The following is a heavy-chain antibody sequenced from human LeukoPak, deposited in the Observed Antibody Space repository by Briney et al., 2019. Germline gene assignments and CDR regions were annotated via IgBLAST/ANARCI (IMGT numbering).Heavy chain of an antibody. CDR3: ARVGRMVTYFDY. Sequence: PSETLSLTCAVYGGSFSGYYWSWIRQPPGKGLEWIGEINHSGSTNYNPSLKSRVTISVDTSKNQFSLKLSSVTAADTAVYYCARVGRMVTYFDYWGQGTLVTVSS. V-gene: IGHV4-34*01. CDR2: INHSGST. CDR1: GGSFSGYY. J-gene: IGHJ4*02. D-gene: IGHD5-18*01.